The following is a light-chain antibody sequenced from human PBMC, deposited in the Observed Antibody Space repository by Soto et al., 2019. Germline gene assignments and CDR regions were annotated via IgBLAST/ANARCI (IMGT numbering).Light chain of an antibody. J-gene: IGKJ4*01. V-gene: IGKV1-39*01. CDR1: QTITSY. CDR2: AAS. Sequence: DIQVTQSPSSLSASVGDTVTITCRASQTITSYLDWYQQKPGKAPRLLIYAASALHTGVPSRFSGRGSGTDFRLIITNLQPDDFATYYCQQSHSTPLTFGGGTKVEVQ. CDR3: QQSHSTPLT.